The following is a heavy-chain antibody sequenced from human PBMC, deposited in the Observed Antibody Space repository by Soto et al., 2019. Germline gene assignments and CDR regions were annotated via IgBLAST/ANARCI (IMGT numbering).Heavy chain of an antibody. V-gene: IGHV3-48*03. CDR2: ISSSGSNI. D-gene: IGHD6-13*01. CDR3: ARASIAAAPHGAFDI. Sequence: GGSLRLSCAASGFTFSSYEMNWVRQAPGKGLEWVSYISSSGSNIYYADSVKGRFTISRDNAKNSLYLQMNSLRAEDTAVYYCARASIAAAPHGAFDIWGQGTMVTVSS. CDR1: GFTFSSYE. J-gene: IGHJ3*02.